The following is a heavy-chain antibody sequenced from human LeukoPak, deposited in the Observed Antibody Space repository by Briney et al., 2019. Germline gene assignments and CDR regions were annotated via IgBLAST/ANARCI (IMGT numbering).Heavy chain of an antibody. J-gene: IGHJ5*02. Sequence: PGGSLRLSCAASGFTFSSYWMSWVRQAPGKGLEWVANIKQDGSEKYYVDSVKGRFIISRDNAKNSLYLQMNSLRAEDTAVYYCARVRYCSSTSCYGGWFDPWGQGTLVTVSS. CDR1: GFTFSSYW. D-gene: IGHD2-2*01. CDR3: ARVRYCSSTSCYGGWFDP. CDR2: IKQDGSEK. V-gene: IGHV3-7*01.